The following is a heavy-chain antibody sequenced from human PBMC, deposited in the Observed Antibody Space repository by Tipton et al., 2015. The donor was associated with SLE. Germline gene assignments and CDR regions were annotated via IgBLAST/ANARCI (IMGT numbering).Heavy chain of an antibody. J-gene: IGHJ6*02. CDR3: ARISVDTTMAQRVGYGMDV. Sequence: TLSLTCTVSGGSISSSSDYWTWIRQPPGKGLEWIGSIFYTGSTTYNPSLKSRLTMSVDTPKRQFSLKLTSVTAADTAVYYCARISVDTTMAQRVGYGMDVWRQGTTVTVS. CDR2: IFYTGST. CDR1: GGSISSSSDY. V-gene: IGHV4-61*01. D-gene: IGHD5-18*01.